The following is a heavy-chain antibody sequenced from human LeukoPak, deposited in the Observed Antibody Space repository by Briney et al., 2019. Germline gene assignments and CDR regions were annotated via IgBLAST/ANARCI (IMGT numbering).Heavy chain of an antibody. Sequence: ASVKVSCKASGYTFTGYYIHWVRQAPGQGLEWMGWINPNRGGTVYAQKFQGRVTMTRDTSISTAYMELSRLRSDDTAVYYCARGGIQLWLFFFDYWGQGTLVTVSS. J-gene: IGHJ4*02. D-gene: IGHD5-18*01. V-gene: IGHV1-2*02. CDR1: GYTFTGYY. CDR2: INPNRGGT. CDR3: ARGGIQLWLFFFDY.